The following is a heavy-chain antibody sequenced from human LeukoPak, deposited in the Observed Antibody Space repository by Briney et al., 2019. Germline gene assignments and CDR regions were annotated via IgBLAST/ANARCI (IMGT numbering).Heavy chain of an antibody. D-gene: IGHD3-22*01. CDR2: MNPNSGST. CDR1: GYIFTSHD. Sequence: ASVKVSCKDSGYIFTSHDINWVRQDNGQGLEWIGWMNPNSGSTCYAQKFQGRVTMNRNTSISTVYMELSSLRSEDTAVYYCARGRRGRVVVVSGYAFDIWGQGTMVIFSS. J-gene: IGHJ3*02. V-gene: IGHV1-8*01. CDR3: ARGRRGRVVVVSGYAFDI.